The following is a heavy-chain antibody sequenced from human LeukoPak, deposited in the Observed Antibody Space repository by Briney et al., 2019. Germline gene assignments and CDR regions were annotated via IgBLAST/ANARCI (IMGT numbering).Heavy chain of an antibody. V-gene: IGHV3-11*06. J-gene: IGHJ4*02. Sequence: GGSLRLSCAASGFTFSDYYMSWIHQAPGKGLEWVSYISSSSSYTNYADSVKGRFTISRDNAKNSLYLQMNSLRAEDTAVYYCASHPMVRGVFSFWGQGTLVTVSS. D-gene: IGHD3-10*01. CDR2: ISSSSSYT. CDR1: GFTFSDYY. CDR3: ASHPMVRGVFSF.